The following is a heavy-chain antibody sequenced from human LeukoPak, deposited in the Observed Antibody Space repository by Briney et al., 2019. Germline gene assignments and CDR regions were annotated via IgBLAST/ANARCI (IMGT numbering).Heavy chain of an antibody. D-gene: IGHD3-22*01. J-gene: IGHJ4*02. Sequence: SSVKVSCKASGGTFSSYAISWVRQAPGQGLEWMGRIIPIFGTANYAQKFQGRVTITTDESTSTAYMELSSLRSEDTAVYYCARGLYYYDSSGYYPLDDWGQGTLVTVSS. CDR1: GGTFSSYA. V-gene: IGHV1-69*05. CDR2: IIPIFGTA. CDR3: ARGLYYYDSSGYYPLDD.